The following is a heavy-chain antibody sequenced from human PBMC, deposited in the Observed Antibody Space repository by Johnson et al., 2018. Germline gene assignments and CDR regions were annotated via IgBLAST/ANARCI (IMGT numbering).Heavy chain of an antibody. D-gene: IGHD6-19*01. V-gene: IGHV6-1*01. Sequence: QVQLVQSGPGLVKXSQTXSLXCAISGDSVSSNSAAWNWIRQSPSIGLEWLGRSYYRSKWYTDYAVTVKSRLTVNPDTSKNQFPLQLQSVIPEDTAVYYCARDGPLGWDAFDIWGQGTMVTVSS. CDR3: ARDGPLGWDAFDI. CDR2: SYYRSKWYT. CDR1: GDSVSSNSAA. J-gene: IGHJ3*02.